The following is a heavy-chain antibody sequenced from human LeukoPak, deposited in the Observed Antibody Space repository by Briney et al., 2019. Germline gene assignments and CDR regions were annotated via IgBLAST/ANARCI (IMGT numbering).Heavy chain of an antibody. CDR2: IYHRGST. Sequence: SETLSLTCTVSGHPISSDYYWGWIRQPPGKGLEWIGSIYHRGSTYNNPSLKSRVTMSVDTPKNQFSLKLTSVTAADTAVYYCVRDPPKPDYWGQGTLVTVSS. J-gene: IGHJ4*02. V-gene: IGHV4-38-2*02. CDR3: VRDPPKPDY. CDR1: GHPISSDYY.